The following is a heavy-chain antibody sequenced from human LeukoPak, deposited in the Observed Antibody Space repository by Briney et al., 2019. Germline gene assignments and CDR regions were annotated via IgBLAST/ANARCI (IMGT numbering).Heavy chain of an antibody. D-gene: IGHD2-2*01. Sequence: GASVNVSCKVSGYTLTELSMHWVRQAPGKGLDWMGGFDPEDGETIYAQKFQGRVTMTEDTSTDTAYMELSSLRSEDTAVYYCATTLTDIVVVPAFTPHFDYWGQGTLVTVSS. CDR1: GYTLTELS. V-gene: IGHV1-24*01. J-gene: IGHJ4*02. CDR3: ATTLTDIVVVPAFTPHFDY. CDR2: FDPEDGET.